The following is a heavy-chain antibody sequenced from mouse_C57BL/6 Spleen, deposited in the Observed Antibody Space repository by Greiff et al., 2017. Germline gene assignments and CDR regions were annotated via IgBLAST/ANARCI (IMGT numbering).Heavy chain of an antibody. J-gene: IGHJ2*01. Sequence: EVKLQQSGPELVKPGASVKISCKASGYTFTDYYMNWVKQSHGKSLEWIGDINPNNGGTSYNQKFKGKATLTVDKSSSTAYMELRSLTSEDSAFYYCGRGTTFFDYWGQGTTLTVSS. V-gene: IGHV1-26*01. D-gene: IGHD1-1*01. CDR2: INPNNGGT. CDR3: GRGTTFFDY. CDR1: GYTFTDYY.